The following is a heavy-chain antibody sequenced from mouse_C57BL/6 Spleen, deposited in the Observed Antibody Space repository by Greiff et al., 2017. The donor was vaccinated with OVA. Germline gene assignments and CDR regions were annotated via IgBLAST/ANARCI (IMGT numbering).Heavy chain of an antibody. J-gene: IGHJ2*01. V-gene: IGHV1-64*01. CDR1: GYTFTSYW. CDR3: ARSGDYDFDY. D-gene: IGHD1-1*02. CDR2: IHPNSGSN. Sequence: QVQLQQPGAELVKPGASVKLSCKASGYTFTSYWMHWVMQRPGQGLEWIGMIHPNSGSNNYNEKFKSKATLTVDKSSITAYMQLSSLTSEDSAVYYCARSGDYDFDYWGQGTTLTVSS.